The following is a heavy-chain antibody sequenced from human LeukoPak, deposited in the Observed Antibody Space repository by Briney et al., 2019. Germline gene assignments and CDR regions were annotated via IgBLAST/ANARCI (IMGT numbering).Heavy chain of an antibody. D-gene: IGHD1-26*01. CDR3: AKGYSGSYFDY. Sequence: GGSLRLSCAASGFTFSNAWMSWVRQAPGKGLEWVGRIKSKTDGGTTDYAAPVKGRFTISRDDSKNTLYLQMNSLRAEDTAVYYCAKGYSGSYFDYWGQGTLVTVSS. CDR1: GFTFSNAW. V-gene: IGHV3-15*01. CDR2: IKSKTDGGTT. J-gene: IGHJ4*02.